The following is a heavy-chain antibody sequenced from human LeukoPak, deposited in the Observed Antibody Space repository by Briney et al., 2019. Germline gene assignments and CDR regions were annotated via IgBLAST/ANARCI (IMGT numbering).Heavy chain of an antibody. CDR3: ARRSRSSEIDY. J-gene: IGHJ4*02. V-gene: IGHV4-39*01. Sequence: PSETLSLTCTVSGGSISSSSYSWGRIRQPPGKGLEWIGSIYYSGSTYYNPSLKSRVTISVDTSKNQFSLKLSSVTAADTAVYYYARRSRSSEIDYWGQGTLVTVSS. CDR1: GGSISSSSYS. CDR2: IYYSGST.